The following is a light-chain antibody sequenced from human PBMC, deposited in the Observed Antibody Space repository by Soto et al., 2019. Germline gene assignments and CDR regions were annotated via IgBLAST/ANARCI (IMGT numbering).Light chain of an antibody. CDR1: SSDVGGYNY. Sequence: QSALTQPASVSGSPGQSITISCTGTSSDVGGYNYVSWYQQHPGNAPKLMIFDVSNRPSGVSNRFSGSKSGNTASLTISGLQAEDEADYYCSSYTSSRTLYVFGTGTKLTVL. CDR3: SSYTSSRTLYV. J-gene: IGLJ1*01. CDR2: DVS. V-gene: IGLV2-14*01.